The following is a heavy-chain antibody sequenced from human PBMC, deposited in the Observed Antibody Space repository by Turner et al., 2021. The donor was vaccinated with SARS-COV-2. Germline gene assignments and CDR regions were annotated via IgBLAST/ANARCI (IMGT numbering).Heavy chain of an antibody. CDR2: VSGYNGDT. D-gene: IGHD6-19*01. CDR1: GYSFTSYG. CDR3: AGVAPSETSSGWGDYFDY. Sequence: QVQLLLSGAAVKKPGASVKVPCKATGYSFTSYGISWVRQATGQGLECRGWVSGYNGDTKKGQKLQGRVTMTTDISTTTTNMELRSLRAEDTAVYYCAGVAPSETSSGWGDYFDYWGQGTLVTVSS. J-gene: IGHJ4*02. V-gene: IGHV1-18*04.